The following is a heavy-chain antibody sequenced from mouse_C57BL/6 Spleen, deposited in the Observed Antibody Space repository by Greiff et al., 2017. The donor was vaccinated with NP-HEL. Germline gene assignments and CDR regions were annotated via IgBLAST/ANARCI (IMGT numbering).Heavy chain of an antibody. CDR2: IYPGSGST. V-gene: IGHV1-55*01. Sequence: VQLQQSGAELVKPGASVKMSCKASGYTFTSYWITWVKQRPGQGLEWIGDIYPGSGSTNYNEKFKSKATLTVDTSSSTAYMQLSSLTSEDSAVYYCARETTVVGGDYWGQGTTLTVSS. CDR1: GYTFTSYW. CDR3: ARETTVVGGDY. D-gene: IGHD1-1*01. J-gene: IGHJ2*01.